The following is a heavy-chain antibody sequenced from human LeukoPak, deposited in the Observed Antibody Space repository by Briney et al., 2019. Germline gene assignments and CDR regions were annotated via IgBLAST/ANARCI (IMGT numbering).Heavy chain of an antibody. CDR2: INHSGST. CDR3: ARGYDYVWGSSPRDWFDP. J-gene: IGHJ5*02. V-gene: IGHV4-34*01. D-gene: IGHD3-16*01. Sequence: PSETLSLTCAVYSGSFSGYYWSWIRQPPGKGLEWIGEINHSGSTNYNPSLKSRVTISVDTSKNQFSLKLSSVTAADTTVYYCARGYDYVWGSSPRDWFDPWGQGTLVTVSS. CDR1: SGSFSGYY.